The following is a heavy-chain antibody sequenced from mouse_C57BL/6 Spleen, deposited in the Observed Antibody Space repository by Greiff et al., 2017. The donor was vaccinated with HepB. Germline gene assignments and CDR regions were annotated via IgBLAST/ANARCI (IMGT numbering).Heavy chain of an antibody. CDR1: GYTFTEYT. V-gene: IGHV1-62-2*01. CDR3: ARHEARYGSSCAWFAY. J-gene: IGHJ3*01. D-gene: IGHD1-1*01. CDR2: FYPGSGSI. Sequence: VKLMESGAELVKPGASVKLSCKASGYTFTEYTIHWVKQRSGQGLEWIGWFYPGSGSIKYNEKFKDKATLTADKSSSTVYMELSRLTSEDSAVYVCARHEARYGSSCAWFAYWGQGTLVTVSA.